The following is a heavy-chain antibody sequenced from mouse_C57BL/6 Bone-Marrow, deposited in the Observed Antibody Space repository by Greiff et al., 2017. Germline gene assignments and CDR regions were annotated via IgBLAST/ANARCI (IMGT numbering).Heavy chain of an antibody. Sequence: QVQLQQPGAELVMPGASVKLSCKASGYTFTSYWMHWVKQRPGQGLEWIGEIDPSDSYTNYNQKFKGKSTLTVDKSSSTAYMQLSSLTSEDSAVYYCARSVRVYYYGSSYFAYWGQGTLVTVSA. D-gene: IGHD1-1*01. CDR2: IDPSDSYT. J-gene: IGHJ3*01. CDR3: ARSVRVYYYGSSYFAY. CDR1: GYTFTSYW. V-gene: IGHV1-69*01.